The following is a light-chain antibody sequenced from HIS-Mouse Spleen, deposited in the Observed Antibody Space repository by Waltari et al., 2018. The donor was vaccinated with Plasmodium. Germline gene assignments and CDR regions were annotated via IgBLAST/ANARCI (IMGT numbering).Light chain of an antibody. Sequence: QSALTQPRSVSGSPGQPVTISCTGTSSDVGGYHYVSWYQQHPGKAPKRMIYDVHKRPSGVPDRFSGSKSGNTASLTISGLQAEDEADYYCCSYAGSYTYVFGTGTKVTVL. V-gene: IGLV2-11*01. CDR1: SSDVGGYHY. J-gene: IGLJ1*01. CDR3: CSYAGSYTYV. CDR2: DVH.